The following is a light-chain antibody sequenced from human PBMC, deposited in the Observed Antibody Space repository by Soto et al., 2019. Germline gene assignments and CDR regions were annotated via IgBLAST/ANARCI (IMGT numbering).Light chain of an antibody. Sequence: QSVLTQSPSASASLGASVKLTCTLSSGHSSYAIAWHQQQPEKGPRYLMRVNSDGSHNKGDGIPDRFSGSSSGAERYRTISSLQSEDEADYYCQTWATGTVVFGGGTKLAVL. J-gene: IGLJ2*01. CDR2: VNSDGSH. CDR1: SGHSSYA. V-gene: IGLV4-69*01. CDR3: QTWATGTVV.